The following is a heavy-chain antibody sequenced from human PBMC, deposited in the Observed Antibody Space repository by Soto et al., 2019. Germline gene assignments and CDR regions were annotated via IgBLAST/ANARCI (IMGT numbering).Heavy chain of an antibody. D-gene: IGHD5-18*01. CDR1: GYTFTSYA. CDR3: ATGGYSYGFPYDY. Sequence: VKVSCKASGYTFTSYAMHWVRQAPGQRLEWMGWINAGNGNTKYSQKFQGRVTITRDTSASTAYMELSSLRSEDTAVYYCATGGYSYGFPYDYWGQGTLVTVSS. CDR2: INAGNGNT. J-gene: IGHJ4*02. V-gene: IGHV1-3*01.